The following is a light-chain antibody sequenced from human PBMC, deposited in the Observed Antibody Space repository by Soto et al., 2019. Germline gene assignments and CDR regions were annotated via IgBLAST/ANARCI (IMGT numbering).Light chain of an antibody. CDR2: WAS. Sequence: SLAVSSTECATINCKSSQSVLYSYHNKNYSSWYQQTXGEPPKXLIYWASTREAGVPERGGSGGAGTVCTRTISSLQEEYVVVYCYQQNYWTTLTFGRGTKVDIK. V-gene: IGKV4-1*01. J-gene: IGKJ4*01. CDR1: QSVLYSYHNKNY. CDR3: QQNYWTTLT.